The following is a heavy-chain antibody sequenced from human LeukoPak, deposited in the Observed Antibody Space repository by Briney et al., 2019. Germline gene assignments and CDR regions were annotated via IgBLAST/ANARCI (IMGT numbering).Heavy chain of an antibody. J-gene: IGHJ4*02. CDR3: ARGTWIQLWLPDY. Sequence: PGGSLRLSCAASGFTFSSYAMSWVRQAPGKGLEWVSAISGSGGSTYYADSVKGRFTISRDNSRNTLYLQMNSLRVEDTAVYYCARGTWIQLWLPDYWGQGTLVTVSS. V-gene: IGHV3-23*01. CDR2: ISGSGGST. CDR1: GFTFSSYA. D-gene: IGHD5-18*01.